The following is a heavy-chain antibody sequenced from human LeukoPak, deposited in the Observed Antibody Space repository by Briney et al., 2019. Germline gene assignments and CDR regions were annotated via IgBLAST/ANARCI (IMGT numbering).Heavy chain of an antibody. V-gene: IGHV3-74*01. D-gene: IGHD4/OR15-4a*01. CDR2: ITNDGSST. CDR1: GLTFSSHW. J-gene: IGHJ4*02. Sequence: PGGSLRLSCAASGLTFSSHWMHWVRQAPGKGLVWVSRITNDGSSTTYADSVKGRFTISRDNAKNMLYLQVNSLRSEDTAVYYCARESANAPFDYWGQGTLVTVSS. CDR3: ARESANAPFDY.